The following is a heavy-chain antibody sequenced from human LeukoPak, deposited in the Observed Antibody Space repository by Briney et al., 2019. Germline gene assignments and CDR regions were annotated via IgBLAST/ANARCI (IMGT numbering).Heavy chain of an antibody. Sequence: GGSLRLSCAASGFTFSSYEMNWVGQAPGKGLEWVSYISNSGGTIYYADSVKGRFTISRDNAKNSLYLQMNCLRAEDTAVYYCVRPNGPTPFDYWGQGTLVTVSS. CDR2: ISNSGGTI. V-gene: IGHV3-48*03. CDR1: GFTFSSYE. J-gene: IGHJ4*02. CDR3: VRPNGPTPFDY.